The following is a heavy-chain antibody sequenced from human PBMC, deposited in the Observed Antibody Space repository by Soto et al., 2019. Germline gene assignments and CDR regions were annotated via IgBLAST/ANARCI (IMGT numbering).Heavy chain of an antibody. D-gene: IGHD1-26*01. CDR3: ARGSFSMLGANEYYYALDV. Sequence: QAQLVQSGAEVKKPGASVKLSCKASGYTFTTYAMHWVRQAPGQRLEWMGWINAGNGNTKYSQNFMGRVTLTRDTSATTAYMEVGSLRSEDTAVYYCARGSFSMLGANEYYYALDVWGPGTTVTVSS. J-gene: IGHJ6*01. CDR1: GYTFTTYA. V-gene: IGHV1-3*01. CDR2: INAGNGNT.